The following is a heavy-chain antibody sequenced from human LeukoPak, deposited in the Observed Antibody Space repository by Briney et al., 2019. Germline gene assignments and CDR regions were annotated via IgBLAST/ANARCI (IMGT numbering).Heavy chain of an antibody. J-gene: IGHJ4*02. CDR2: ISDDGRNK. D-gene: IGHD1-26*01. CDR1: GLTFSSYG. Sequence: GGSLRLSCAASGLTFSSYGMHWVRQAPGKGLEWMAVISDDGRNKNYGDSVKGRFTISRDNSKNTVYLQMNSLRAEDTAVYYCARGHPHGWELYLDYWGQGTLVTVSS. CDR3: ARGHPHGWELYLDY. V-gene: IGHV3-30*03.